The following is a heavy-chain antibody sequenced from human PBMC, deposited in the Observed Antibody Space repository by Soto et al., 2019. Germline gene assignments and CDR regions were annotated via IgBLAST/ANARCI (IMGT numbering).Heavy chain of an antibody. V-gene: IGHV3-23*01. Sequence: GGSLRLSCAASGFTFSSYAMSWVRQAPGKGLEWVSAISGSGGSTYYADSVKGRFTISRDNSKNTLYLQMNSLRAEDTAVYYCAKMYDCIWGSYRSNYFDYWGQGTLVTVSS. D-gene: IGHD3-16*02. CDR3: AKMYDCIWGSYRSNYFDY. CDR1: GFTFSSYA. J-gene: IGHJ4*02. CDR2: ISGSGGST.